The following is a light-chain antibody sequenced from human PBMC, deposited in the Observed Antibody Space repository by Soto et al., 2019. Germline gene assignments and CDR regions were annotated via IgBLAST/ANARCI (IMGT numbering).Light chain of an antibody. CDR1: QTISYTSINKTY. CDR2: WAS. Sequence: DIVMTQSPDSLAVARCERPTISSKSSQTISYTSINKTYLAWYQQRPGQPPKLLIYWASIRGSGIPDRLSGSGFGTDFTLTISSLQTEDVAVYYCQQYFSYPLTFGGGTKVDIK. CDR3: QQYFSYPLT. J-gene: IGKJ4*01. V-gene: IGKV4-1*01.